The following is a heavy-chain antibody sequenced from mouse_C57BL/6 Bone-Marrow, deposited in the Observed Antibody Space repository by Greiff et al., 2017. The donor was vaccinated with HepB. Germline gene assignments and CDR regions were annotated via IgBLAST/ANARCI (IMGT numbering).Heavy chain of an antibody. J-gene: IGHJ3*01. CDR2: IYPENGDT. CDR1: GFNIKDDY. V-gene: IGHV14-4*01. Sequence: EVQLQQSGAELVRPGASVKLSCTASGFNIKDDYMHWVKQRPEQGLEWIGWIYPENGDTEYASKFQGKATITADTSSNTAYLQLSSLTSEDTAVYYCTTHYYGSSLFAYWGQGTLVTVSA. CDR3: TTHYYGSSLFAY. D-gene: IGHD1-1*01.